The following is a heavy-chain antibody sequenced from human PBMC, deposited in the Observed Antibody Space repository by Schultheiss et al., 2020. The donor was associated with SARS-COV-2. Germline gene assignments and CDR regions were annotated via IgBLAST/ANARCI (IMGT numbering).Heavy chain of an antibody. Sequence: GESLKISCAASGFTFSSYDMHWVRQATGKGLELVSAIGTAGDTYYPGSVKGRFTISRENAKNSLYLQMNSLRAGDTAVYYCARGPNIVVVTLGDHAFDIWGQGTMVTVSS. CDR2: IGTAGDT. J-gene: IGHJ3*02. CDR3: ARGPNIVVVTLGDHAFDI. V-gene: IGHV3-13*01. CDR1: GFTFSSYD. D-gene: IGHD2-21*02.